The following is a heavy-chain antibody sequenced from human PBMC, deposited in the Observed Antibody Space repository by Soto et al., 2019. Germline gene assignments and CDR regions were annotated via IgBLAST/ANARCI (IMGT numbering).Heavy chain of an antibody. CDR3: ASGGYVEPLGWFDP. CDR2: INAGNGNT. Sequence: GASVKVSCKASGYTLTTFAMHWVRQAPGQRLEWMGWINAGNGNTKYSQKFQGRVTITRDTSASTAYMELSSLRSEDTAVYYCASGGYVEPLGWFDPWGQGTLVTVSS. V-gene: IGHV1-3*01. D-gene: IGHD6-13*01. J-gene: IGHJ5*02. CDR1: GYTLTTFA.